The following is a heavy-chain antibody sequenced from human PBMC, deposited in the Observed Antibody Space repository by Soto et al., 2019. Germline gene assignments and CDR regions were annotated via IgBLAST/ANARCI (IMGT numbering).Heavy chain of an antibody. J-gene: IGHJ3*02. CDR1: GYTFTSYG. CDR3: AGGEIMNTFGGVIGRRDALDI. CDR2: ISVYNGNT. V-gene: IGHV1-18*01. Sequence: QVQLVQSGTEVKKPGASVKVSCKASGYTFTSYGISWVRQAPGQGLEWMGWISVYNGNTNYAQKVQGRVTMTTDTSTSTAYVELRSLRSDDTAVYYCAGGEIMNTFGGVIGRRDALDIWGQGTMVTVSS. D-gene: IGHD3-16*02.